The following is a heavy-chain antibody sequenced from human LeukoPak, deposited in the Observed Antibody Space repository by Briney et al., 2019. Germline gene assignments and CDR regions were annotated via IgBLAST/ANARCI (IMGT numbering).Heavy chain of an antibody. Sequence: PSETLSLTCAVSDSSISTNNWWGWVRQPPGKGLEWIGYIYYSGTTYYNPSLKSRVAMSVDTSKKEFSLKLSSVTAVDTAVYYCARSTSYWYFDLWGRGTLVTVSS. CDR3: ARSTSYWYFDL. CDR2: IYYSGTT. V-gene: IGHV4-28*01. J-gene: IGHJ2*01. CDR1: DSSISTNNW.